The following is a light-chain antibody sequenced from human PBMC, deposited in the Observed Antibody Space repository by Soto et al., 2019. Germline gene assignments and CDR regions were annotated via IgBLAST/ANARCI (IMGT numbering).Light chain of an antibody. V-gene: IGKV3-15*01. CDR1: QSVSSN. CDR3: QQKNNWPTWT. CDR2: GAS. Sequence: EIVMTQSPATLSVSPGERATLSCRASQSVSSNLAWYQQKPGQAPRLLIYGASTRATGIPARFSGSGSGTEFTLTIGSLQSEDFAFYYCQQKNNWPTWTFGQGTKVEIK. J-gene: IGKJ1*01.